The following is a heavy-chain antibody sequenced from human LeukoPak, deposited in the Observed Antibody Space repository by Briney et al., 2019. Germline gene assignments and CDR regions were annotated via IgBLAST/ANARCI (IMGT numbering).Heavy chain of an antibody. V-gene: IGHV3-64D*09. J-gene: IGHJ3*02. D-gene: IGHD2-15*01. CDR2: ISSNGAST. CDR1: GFTFSSYA. Sequence: PGGSLRLSCSASGFTFSSYAMHWVRQAPGKRLEYVSAISSNGASTYYADSVKGRFTISRDNSKNTLYLQMSSLRAEDTAVYYCVKVNCSGGSCSAFDIWGQGTMVTVSS. CDR3: VKVNCSGGSCSAFDI.